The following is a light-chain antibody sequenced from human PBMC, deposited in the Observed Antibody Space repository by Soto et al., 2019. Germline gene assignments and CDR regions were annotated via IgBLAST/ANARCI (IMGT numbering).Light chain of an antibody. CDR1: QSISIY. J-gene: IGKJ2*01. V-gene: IGKV1-39*01. CDR3: QQSYSTPLMFT. Sequence: DLQMTQSPSSLSASVGDRVTITCRASQSISIYLNWYQQKPGKAPKLLIYAASSLQSGVPSRFSGYGSGTDFTLTISSLQPEDFASYYCQQSYSTPLMFTFGQGTKLEIK. CDR2: AAS.